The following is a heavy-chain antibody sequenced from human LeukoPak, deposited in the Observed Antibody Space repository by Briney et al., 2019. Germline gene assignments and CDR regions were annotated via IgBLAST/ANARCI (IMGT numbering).Heavy chain of an antibody. V-gene: IGHV3-23*01. CDR3: AKHYSSSWREYYFDY. D-gene: IGHD6-13*01. Sequence: PGGSLRLSCAASGFTFSSYAMSWVRQAPGKGLEWVSAISGSGGSTYYADSVKGRFTISRDNSKNTLYLQMNSLRAEDTAVYYCAKHYSSSWREYYFDYWGQGTLVTVSS. CDR2: ISGSGGST. CDR1: GFTFSSYA. J-gene: IGHJ4*02.